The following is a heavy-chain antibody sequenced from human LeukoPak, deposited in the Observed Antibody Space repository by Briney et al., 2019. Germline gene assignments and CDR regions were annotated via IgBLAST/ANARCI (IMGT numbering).Heavy chain of an antibody. D-gene: IGHD4-17*01. Sequence: PGGSLRLSCAASGFTFNTYAVSWVRQAPGKGLEWVSAISTNGGRTYYADSVKGRFTISRDNSKNTLYLQMNGLRGEDTAVYYCAKGRNGDNVAEAADIWGQGTVVTVSS. V-gene: IGHV3-23*01. CDR2: ISTNGGRT. J-gene: IGHJ3*02. CDR1: GFTFNTYA. CDR3: AKGRNGDNVAEAADI.